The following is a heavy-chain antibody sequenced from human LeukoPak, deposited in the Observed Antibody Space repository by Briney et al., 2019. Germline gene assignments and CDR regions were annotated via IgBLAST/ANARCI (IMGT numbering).Heavy chain of an antibody. CDR2: IHNSRGA. J-gene: IGHJ4*02. V-gene: IGHV4-61*01. D-gene: IGHD3-16*01. CDR3: ARVGGIMHS. Sequence: SETLSLTCIVSGGSVTSDIYYWNWMRQPPGKGLEWIGNIHNSRGANYNPSLKRRVTISLGPSKSQFSLKVNSMTLADTAIYSCARVGGIMHSWGQGTPVTVSS. CDR1: GGSVTSDIYY.